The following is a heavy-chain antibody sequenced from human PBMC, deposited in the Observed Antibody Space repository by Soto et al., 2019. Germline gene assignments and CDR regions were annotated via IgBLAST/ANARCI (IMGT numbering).Heavy chain of an antibody. CDR3: ARERLGYGAGRGGMDV. Sequence: EVQLLESGGAVVQPGGSLRLSCAASGFTFSSFVMNWVRQAPGKGLEWVSGMSGSGGSIYNADSVKGRFTISRDNSKKTLFLEMKSLRADDTAVYHCARERLGYGAGRGGMDVWGKGTTVNVSS. CDR1: GFTFSSFV. V-gene: IGHV3-23*01. D-gene: IGHD3-10*01. CDR2: MSGSGGSI. J-gene: IGHJ6*04.